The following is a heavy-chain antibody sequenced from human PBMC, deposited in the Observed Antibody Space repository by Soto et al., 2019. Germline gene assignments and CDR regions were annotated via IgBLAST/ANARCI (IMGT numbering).Heavy chain of an antibody. J-gene: IGHJ4*02. CDR1: GFTFSSHW. V-gene: IGHV3-7*04. Sequence: EVQLVESGGGLVQPGGSLRLSCVASGFTFSSHWMNWVRQVPGKGLEWVANIKEDGTEINYVDSVKGRFAISRDNAKNSLYQQMNSLRVDATAVYHCARSSGWTGDYWGQGILVTVSS. CDR2: IKEDGTEI. CDR3: ARSSGWTGDY. D-gene: IGHD3-10*01.